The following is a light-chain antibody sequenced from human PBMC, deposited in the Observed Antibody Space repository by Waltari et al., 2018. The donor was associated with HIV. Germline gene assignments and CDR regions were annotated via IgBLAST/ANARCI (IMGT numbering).Light chain of an antibody. J-gene: IGLJ2*01. Sequence: QSVLTQSPSVSAAPGQKVTISCYGSSSDLGKNHVSWYQQFPGRAPKLLIYENEKRPSVIPGRFSGSKFGTSATLDITGLQTGDEALYFCATWDSSLRTVIYGGGTNLTVL. CDR2: ENE. V-gene: IGLV1-51*02. CDR1: SSDLGKNH. CDR3: ATWDSSLRTVI.